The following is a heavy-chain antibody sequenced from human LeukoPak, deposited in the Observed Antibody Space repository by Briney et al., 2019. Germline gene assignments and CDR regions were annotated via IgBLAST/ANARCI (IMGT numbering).Heavy chain of an antibody. Sequence: SETLSLTCTVSGGSITSYYWSWIRQPPGGGLEWIGYVYYSGSTSYNPSLKSRVTISVDTSKNQFSLKLTSVTAADTALYYCARATAAYCTGGICPNFDYWGQGTLVTVSS. CDR3: ARATAAYCTGGICPNFDY. CDR1: GGSITSYY. CDR2: VYYSGST. D-gene: IGHD2-8*02. V-gene: IGHV4-59*01. J-gene: IGHJ4*02.